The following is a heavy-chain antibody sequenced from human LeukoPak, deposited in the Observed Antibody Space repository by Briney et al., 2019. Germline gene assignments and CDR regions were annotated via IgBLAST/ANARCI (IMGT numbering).Heavy chain of an antibody. CDR2: INPFTRYT. D-gene: IGHD3-10*01. J-gene: IGHJ4*02. CDR3: ASWAGGLWGVPLYDY. V-gene: IGHV1-18*01. CDR1: GYTFSSYG. Sequence: ASVKVSCKASGYTFSSYGISWVRQAPGQGLEWMGCINPFTRYTNYAQTFQGRVTMTTDTSISTAYMEMSRLRSDDTAVYYCASWAGGLWGVPLYDYWGQGSLVTVSS.